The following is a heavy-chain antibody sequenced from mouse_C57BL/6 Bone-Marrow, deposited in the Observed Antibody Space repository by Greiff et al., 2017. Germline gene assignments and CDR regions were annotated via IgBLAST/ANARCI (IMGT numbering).Heavy chain of an antibody. V-gene: IGHV1-61*01. CDR1: GYTFTSYW. Sequence: QVQLQQPGAELVRPGSSVKLSCKASGYTFTSYWMDWVKQRPGQGLEWIGNIYPSDSETHYNQKFKDKATLTVDKSSSTAYMQLSSLTSEDSAVYYCAREDDGNYKETWFAYWGQGTLVTVSA. D-gene: IGHD2-1*01. CDR2: IYPSDSET. CDR3: AREDDGNYKETWFAY. J-gene: IGHJ3*01.